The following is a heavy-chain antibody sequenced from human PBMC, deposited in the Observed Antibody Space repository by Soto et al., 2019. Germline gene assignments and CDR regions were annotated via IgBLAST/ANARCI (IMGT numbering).Heavy chain of an antibody. Sequence: QMQLVQSGPEVKKPGTSVKVSCKASGFTFTSSAMQWVRQARGQRLEWIGWIVVGSGNTNYAQKFQERVTITRDMSTSTAYMELSSLRSEDTAVYYCAAERYSGYDFIVGDYYYYYMDVWGKGPTVTVSS. J-gene: IGHJ6*03. CDR2: IVVGSGNT. CDR1: GFTFTSSA. V-gene: IGHV1-58*02. CDR3: AAERYSGYDFIVGDYYYYYMDV. D-gene: IGHD5-12*01.